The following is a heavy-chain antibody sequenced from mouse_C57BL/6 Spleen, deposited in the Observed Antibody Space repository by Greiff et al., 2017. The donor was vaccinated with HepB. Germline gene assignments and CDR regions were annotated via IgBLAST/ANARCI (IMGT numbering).Heavy chain of an antibody. CDR1: GFTFSDYG. Sequence: EVQLVESGGGLVKPGGSLKLSCAASGFTFSDYGMHWVRQAPEKGLEWVAYISSGSSTIYYADTVKGRFTISRDNAKNTLFLQMTSLRSEDTAMYYCAGGPYGNLDYWGQGTTLTVSS. D-gene: IGHD2-10*02. CDR3: AGGPYGNLDY. CDR2: ISSGSSTI. J-gene: IGHJ2*01. V-gene: IGHV5-17*01.